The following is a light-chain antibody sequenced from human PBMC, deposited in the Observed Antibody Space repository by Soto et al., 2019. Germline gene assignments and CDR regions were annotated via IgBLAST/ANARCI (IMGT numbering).Light chain of an antibody. V-gene: IGLV2-14*01. J-gene: IGLJ2*01. CDR3: SSYTSSSTVV. Sequence: QSALTQPPSVSGSPGQSITISCTGTSSDVGGYNYVSWYQQHPGKAPKLMIYDVSNRPSGVSNRFSGSKSGNTASLTISGLEAEEEADYYCSSYTSSSTVVFGGGTKLTVL. CDR2: DVS. CDR1: SSDVGGYNY.